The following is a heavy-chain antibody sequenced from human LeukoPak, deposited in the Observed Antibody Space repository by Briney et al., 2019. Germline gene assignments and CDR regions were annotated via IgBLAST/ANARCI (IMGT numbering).Heavy chain of an antibody. Sequence: SETLSLTCTVSGGSISSYYWSWIRQPAGKGLEWIGRIYTSGSTNYNPSLKSRVTISVDTSKNQFSLKLSSVTAADTAVYYCAVGPGNYDFWSGLYYYYMDVWGKGTTVTVSS. J-gene: IGHJ6*03. CDR2: IYTSGST. CDR1: GGSISSYY. V-gene: IGHV4-4*07. CDR3: AVGPGNYDFWSGLYYYYMDV. D-gene: IGHD3-3*01.